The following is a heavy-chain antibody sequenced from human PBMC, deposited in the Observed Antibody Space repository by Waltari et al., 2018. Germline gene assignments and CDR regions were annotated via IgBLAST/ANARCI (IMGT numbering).Heavy chain of an antibody. Sequence: QAPLVQSGAEVKKHGASVKVSCKASGYTFTSYDINWVRQATGQGLEWMGWMNPNSGNTGYAQKFQGRVTITRNTSISTAYMELSSLRSEDTAVYYCARGHVKKKTIFGVVLVFDYWGQGTLVTVSS. V-gene: IGHV1-8*03. CDR1: GYTFTSYD. CDR3: ARGHVKKKTIFGVVLVFDY. D-gene: IGHD3-3*01. J-gene: IGHJ4*02. CDR2: MNPNSGNT.